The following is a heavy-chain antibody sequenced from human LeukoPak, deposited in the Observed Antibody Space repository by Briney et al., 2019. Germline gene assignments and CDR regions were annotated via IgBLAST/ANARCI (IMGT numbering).Heavy chain of an antibody. J-gene: IGHJ6*02. CDR2: MNPNSGNT. CDR3: ARVPAAIEDYYYYYYGMDV. D-gene: IGHD2-2*02. V-gene: IGHV1-8*01. Sequence: ASVKVSRKASGYTFTSYDINWVRQATGQGLEWMGWMNPNSGNTGYAQKFQGRVTMTRNTSISTAYMELSSLRSEDTAVYYCARVPAAIEDYYYYYYGMDVWGQGTTVTVSS. CDR1: GYTFTSYD.